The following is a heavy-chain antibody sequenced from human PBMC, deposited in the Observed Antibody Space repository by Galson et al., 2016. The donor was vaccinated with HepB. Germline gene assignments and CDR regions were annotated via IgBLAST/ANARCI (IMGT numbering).Heavy chain of an antibody. J-gene: IGHJ4*02. D-gene: IGHD3-10*02. V-gene: IGHV3-23*01. CDR3: ARERGGAVRGLDG. Sequence: SLRLSCAASGFTFKNFGMTWVRQAPGKGLEWVSTICGSCGDIDYADSVQGRFTISRDNSKNTLPLQMNSLRAEDTAIYYCARERGGAVRGLDGWGQGTLVTVSS. CDR2: ICGSCGDI. CDR1: GFTFKNFG.